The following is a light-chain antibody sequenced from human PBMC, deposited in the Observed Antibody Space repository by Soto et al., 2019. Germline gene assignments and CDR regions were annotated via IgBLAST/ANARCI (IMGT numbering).Light chain of an antibody. Sequence: EIVLTQSPATLSLSPGERATFSCRASQRVRSNLAWYQHKPGQAPRLLIYDASYRSTGIPGRFSGSASGTDHTLTISSLEPEDFAFYYCQQRSNWPWTFGQVTKVEIK. CDR2: DAS. J-gene: IGKJ1*01. V-gene: IGKV3-11*01. CDR3: QQRSNWPWT. CDR1: QRVRSN.